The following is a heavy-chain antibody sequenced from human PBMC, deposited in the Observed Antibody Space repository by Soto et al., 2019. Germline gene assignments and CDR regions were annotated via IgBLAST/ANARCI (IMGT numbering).Heavy chain of an antibody. J-gene: IGHJ6*02. V-gene: IGHV1-24*01. D-gene: IGHD3-22*01. CDR3: ATENRYYYDSSGLNYYYGMDV. CDR1: GYTLTELS. Sequence: ASVKVSCKVSGYTLTELSMHWVRQAPGKGLEWMGGFDPEDGETIYAQKFQGRVTMTEDTSTDTAYMELSSLRSEDTAVYYCATENRYYYDSSGLNYYYGMDVWGQGTTVTVSS. CDR2: FDPEDGET.